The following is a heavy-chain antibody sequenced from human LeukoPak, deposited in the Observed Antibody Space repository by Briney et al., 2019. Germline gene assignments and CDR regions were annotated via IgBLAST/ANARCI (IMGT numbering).Heavy chain of an antibody. CDR3: ARDADSSGSMGY. J-gene: IGHJ4*02. Sequence: SVKVSCKASGGTFSSYAISWVRQAPGQGLEWMGGIIPIFGTASYAQKFQGRVTITTDESTSTAYIELSSLRSEDTAVYYCARDADSSGSMGYWGQGTLVTVSS. V-gene: IGHV1-69*05. D-gene: IGHD3-22*01. CDR1: GGTFSSYA. CDR2: IIPIFGTA.